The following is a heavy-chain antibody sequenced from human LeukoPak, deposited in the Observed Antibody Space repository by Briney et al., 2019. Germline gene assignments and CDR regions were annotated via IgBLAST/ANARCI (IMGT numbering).Heavy chain of an antibody. Sequence: SVKVSCKASGGTFSSYAISWVRQAPGQGLEWMGGIIPIFGAANYAQKFQGRVTITADESTSTAYMELSSLRSEDTAVYYCARDCSSTSCYVTGFDPWGQGTLVTVSS. D-gene: IGHD2-2*01. V-gene: IGHV1-69*13. J-gene: IGHJ5*02. CDR2: IIPIFGAA. CDR1: GGTFSSYA. CDR3: ARDCSSTSCYVTGFDP.